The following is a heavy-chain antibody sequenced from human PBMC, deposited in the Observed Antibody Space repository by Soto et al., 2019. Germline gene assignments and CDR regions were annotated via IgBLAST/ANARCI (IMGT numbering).Heavy chain of an antibody. V-gene: IGHV3-23*01. Sequence: PGGSLRLSCAASGFTFSSYAMNWVRQAPGKGLEWVSVISGSGGSTYYADSVKGRFTISRDNSKNTLYLQMNSLRAEDTAVYYWAKDRESTTWVWNAFDIWGQGTMVTVSS. CDR3: AKDRESTTWVWNAFDI. CDR1: GFTFSSYA. D-gene: IGHD3-10*01. CDR2: ISGSGGST. J-gene: IGHJ3*02.